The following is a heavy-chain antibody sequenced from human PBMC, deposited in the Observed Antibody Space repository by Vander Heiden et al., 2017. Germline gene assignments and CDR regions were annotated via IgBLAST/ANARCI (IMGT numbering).Heavy chain of an antibody. CDR3: AKDSTATYLFDGMDV. D-gene: IGHD3-10*01. V-gene: IGHV3-53*01. CDR1: GFTVSTNF. J-gene: IGHJ6*02. Sequence: EVQLVESGRALIHPGGSLRLPFHASGFTVSTNFVSWVGQAQGKGLEWVSIIYSGERTFYADSVKGRFTISRDNSKNTLYLQMNNLRDEDTALYYCAKDSTATYLFDGMDVWGQGTTVTVSS. CDR2: IYSGERT.